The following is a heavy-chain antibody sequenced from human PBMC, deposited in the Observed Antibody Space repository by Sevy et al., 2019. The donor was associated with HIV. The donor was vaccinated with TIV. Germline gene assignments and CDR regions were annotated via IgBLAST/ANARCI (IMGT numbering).Heavy chain of an antibody. CDR3: VRGRAMIISD. Sequence: GGSLRLSCAASGFRFNIYEMNWVRQAPGKGLEWVSYISSSGSPIYYADSVKGRFTISRDNAKSSLYLQMNSLRAEDTAVYYCVRGRAMIISDWGQGTLVTVSS. CDR2: ISSSGSPI. V-gene: IGHV3-48*03. CDR1: GFRFNIYE. J-gene: IGHJ4*02. D-gene: IGHD5-12*01.